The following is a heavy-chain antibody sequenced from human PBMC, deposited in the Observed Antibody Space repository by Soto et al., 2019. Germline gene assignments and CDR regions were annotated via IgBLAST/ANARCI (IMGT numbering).Heavy chain of an antibody. CDR1: GHTFTGYY. J-gene: IGHJ6*02. CDR3: ARDLSFQRRYGSSGYYLYYGMDV. V-gene: IGHV1-2*04. D-gene: IGHD3-22*01. Sequence: VASVKVSCKASGHTFTGYYMHWVRQAPGQGLEWMGWINPNSGGTNYAQKFQGWVTMTRDTSISTAYMELSRLRSDDTAVYYCARDLSFQRRYGSSGYYLYYGMDVWGQGTTVTVSS. CDR2: INPNSGGT.